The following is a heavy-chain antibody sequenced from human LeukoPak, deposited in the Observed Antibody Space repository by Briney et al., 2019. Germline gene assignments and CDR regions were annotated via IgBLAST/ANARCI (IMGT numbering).Heavy chain of an antibody. V-gene: IGHV4-38-2*01. Sequence: SETLSLTCAVSGYSISSGYYWGWIRQPPGKGLEWIGEINHSGSTNYNPSLKSRVTISVDTSKNQFSLKLSSVTAADTAVYYCARRAIFGVVINPPPYYFDYWGQGTLVTVSS. CDR3: ARRAIFGVVINPPPYYFDY. CDR1: GYSISSGYY. CDR2: INHSGST. J-gene: IGHJ4*02. D-gene: IGHD3-3*01.